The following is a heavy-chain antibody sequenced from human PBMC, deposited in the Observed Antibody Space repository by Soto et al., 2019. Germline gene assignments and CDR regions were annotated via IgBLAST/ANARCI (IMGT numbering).Heavy chain of an antibody. CDR2: ITSDGTTT. CDR1: GFTFNNFW. V-gene: IGHV3-74*01. J-gene: IGHJ4*02. Sequence: EVQLVESGGGLGQPGGSLRLSCAASGFTFNNFWMYWVRQTPEKGLVWVSGITSDGTTTIYADSVKGRFTISRDNAKNTLYLQMDSLTVENTAIYYCVRDIRWGQGTLVTVSS. CDR3: VRDIR.